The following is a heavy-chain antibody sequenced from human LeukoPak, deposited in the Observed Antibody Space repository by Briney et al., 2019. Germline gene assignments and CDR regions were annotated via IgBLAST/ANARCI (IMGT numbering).Heavy chain of an antibody. V-gene: IGHV3-66*01. J-gene: IGHJ3*02. CDR3: ATIERKRDGYTYNAFDI. Sequence: GGSLRLSCAASGFTFSSYSMNWVRQAPGKGLEWVSVIYSGGSTYYADSVKGRFTVSTDDSKNTLYLQMNSPRAEDTAVYYCATIERKRDGYTYNAFDIWGQGTMVTVSS. D-gene: IGHD5-24*01. CDR1: GFTFSSYS. CDR2: IYSGGST.